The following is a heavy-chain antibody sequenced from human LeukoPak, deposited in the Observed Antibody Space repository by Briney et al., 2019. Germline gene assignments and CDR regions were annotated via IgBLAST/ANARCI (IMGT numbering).Heavy chain of an antibody. Sequence: SETLSLTCTVSGGSISSYYWSWIRQPPGKGLEWVGYIYYSGSTNYNPSLKSRVTISVDASKNQFSLKLSSVTAADTAVYYCARLDDILTGYPLGAFDIWGQGAMVTVSS. V-gene: IGHV4-59*08. J-gene: IGHJ3*02. CDR1: GGSISSYY. CDR2: IYYSGST. CDR3: ARLDDILTGYPLGAFDI. D-gene: IGHD3-9*01.